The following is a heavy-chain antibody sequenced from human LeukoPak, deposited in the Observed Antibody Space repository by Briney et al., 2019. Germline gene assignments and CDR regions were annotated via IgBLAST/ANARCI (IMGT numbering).Heavy chain of an antibody. V-gene: IGHV4-39*01. CDR3: ARQISDYYYYYIDV. CDR2: IYYSGTT. D-gene: IGHD3-10*01. CDR1: GGSISSSNYY. J-gene: IGHJ6*03. Sequence: SETLSLTCSVSGGSISSSNYYWGWIRQPPGKGLEWIGTIYYSGTTYYNPSLESRVTISEDMSKNQFFLTLRSVTAADTAVYYCARQISDYYYYYIDVWGKGTTVTVSS.